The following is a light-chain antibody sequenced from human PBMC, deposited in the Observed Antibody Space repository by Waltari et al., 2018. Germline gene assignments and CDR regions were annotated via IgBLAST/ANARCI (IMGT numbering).Light chain of an antibody. CDR1: QSVLYTSNNKNY. V-gene: IGKV4-1*01. Sequence: DIVMTQSPDSLAVSLGERATINCKSSQSVLYTSNNKNYLAWYQQKPGQPPKRLFYWASTRESGVPDRFSGSESGTDFTLTISGLQAEDVAVYYCQQYYSPPWTFGQGTQVEIK. CDR3: QQYYSPPWT. CDR2: WAS. J-gene: IGKJ1*01.